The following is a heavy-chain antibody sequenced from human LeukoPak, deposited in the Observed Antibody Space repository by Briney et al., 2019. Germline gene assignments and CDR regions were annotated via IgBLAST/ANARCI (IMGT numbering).Heavy chain of an antibody. CDR3: ARDREVRGVITSLWDY. J-gene: IGHJ4*02. CDR2: IIPIFGTA. D-gene: IGHD3-10*01. Sequence: SVKVSCKASGYTFTGYYMHWVRQAPGQGLEWMGGIIPIFGTANYAQKFQGRVTITADESTSTAYMELSSLRSEDTAVYYCARDREVRGVITSLWDYWGQGTLVTVSS. V-gene: IGHV1-69*13. CDR1: GYTFTGYY.